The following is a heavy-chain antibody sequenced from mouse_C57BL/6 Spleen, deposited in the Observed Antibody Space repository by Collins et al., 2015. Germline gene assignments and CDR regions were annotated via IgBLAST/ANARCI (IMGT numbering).Heavy chain of an antibody. V-gene: IGHV5-17*01. D-gene: IGHD1-1*01. J-gene: IGHJ2*01. CDR2: ISSGSSTI. Sequence: EVQLVEVWGGLVKPGGSLKLSCAASGFTFSDYGMHWVRQAPEKGLEWVAYISSGSSTIYYADTVKGRFTISRDNAKNTLFLQMTSLRSEDTAMYYCARPGPYYYGSSYYFDYWGQGTTLTVSS. CDR3: ARPGPYYYGSSYYFDY. CDR1: GFTFSDYG.